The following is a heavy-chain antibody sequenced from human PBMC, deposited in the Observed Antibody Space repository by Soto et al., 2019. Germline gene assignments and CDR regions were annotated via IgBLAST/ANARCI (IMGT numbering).Heavy chain of an antibody. CDR2: IYHSGST. V-gene: IGHV4-4*02. CDR1: GGSISSSNW. Sequence: SETLSLTCAVSGGSISSSNWWSWVRQPPGKGLEWIGEIYHSGSTNYNPSLKSRVTISVDKSKNQFSLKLSSVTAADTAVYYCAREGEAVAGYNAEYFQHWGQGTLVTVSS. J-gene: IGHJ1*01. CDR3: AREGEAVAGYNAEYFQH. D-gene: IGHD6-19*01.